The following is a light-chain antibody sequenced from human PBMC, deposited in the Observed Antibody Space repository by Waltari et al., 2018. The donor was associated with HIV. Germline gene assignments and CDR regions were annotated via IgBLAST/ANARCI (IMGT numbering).Light chain of an antibody. CDR3: QQYGNSPVT. CDR1: HNITSSY. J-gene: IGKJ4*01. Sequence: EILLTQSPGTLSLSPGERVTLSCRASHNITSSYLAWYQQKPGQPPRLLIYGASTRATGIGDRFSGSGSGTDFTLSISRLEPKDYAVYFCQQYGNSPVTFGGGTTVEIK. CDR2: GAS. V-gene: IGKV3-20*01.